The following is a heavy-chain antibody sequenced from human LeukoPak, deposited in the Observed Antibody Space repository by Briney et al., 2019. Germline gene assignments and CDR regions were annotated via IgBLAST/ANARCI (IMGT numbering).Heavy chain of an antibody. V-gene: IGHV1-46*01. CDR3: ARDRGIVGATNWFDP. J-gene: IGHJ5*02. CDR2: INPSGGST. Sequence: ASVKVSCKASGYTFTSYYMHWVRQAPGQGLEWMGIINPSGGSTSYAQKFQGRVTMTRDMSTSTVYMELSSLRSEDTAVYYCARDRGIVGATNWFDPWGQGTLVTVSS. D-gene: IGHD1-26*01. CDR1: GYTFTSYY.